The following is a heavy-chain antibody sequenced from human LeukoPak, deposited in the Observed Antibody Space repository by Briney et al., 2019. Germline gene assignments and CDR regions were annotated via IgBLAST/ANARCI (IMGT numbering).Heavy chain of an antibody. CDR1: GFNFSIYS. D-gene: IGHD2-21*02. CDR2: ITRSSTTI. J-gene: IGHJ4*02. V-gene: IGHV3-48*01. Sequence: GGSLRLSCAASGFNFSIYSMNWVRQAPGKGLEWVSYITRSSTTIYYADSVKGRFTISRDNAKNSLYLQMNSLRAEDTAVYYCARVTSPYCGGDCYSDYWGQGTLVTVSS. CDR3: ARVTSPYCGGDCYSDY.